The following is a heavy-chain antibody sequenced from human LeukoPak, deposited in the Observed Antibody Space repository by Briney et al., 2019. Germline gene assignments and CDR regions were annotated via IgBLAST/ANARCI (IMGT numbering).Heavy chain of an antibody. CDR1: GGTFSSYA. CDR2: ISGSGGST. D-gene: IGHD3-3*01. CDR3: AKDRITIFGALFDY. Sequence: SCKASGGTFSSYAMSWVRQAPGKGLEWVSAISGSGGSTYYADSVKGRFTISRDNSKNTLYLQMNSLRAEDTAVYYCAKDRITIFGALFDYWGQGTLVTVSS. V-gene: IGHV3-23*01. J-gene: IGHJ4*02.